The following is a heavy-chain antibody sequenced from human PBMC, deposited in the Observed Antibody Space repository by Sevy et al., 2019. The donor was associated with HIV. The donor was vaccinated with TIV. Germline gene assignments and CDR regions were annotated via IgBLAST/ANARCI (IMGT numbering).Heavy chain of an antibody. D-gene: IGHD3-22*01. CDR2: ISGPGLST. Sequence: GGSLRLSCTASGFTFNTHAMTWVRQAPGKGLEWVSVISGPGLSTYYADSVKGRFTISRDNSQNTLYRQMNSLRVDDTATYYCAKALNPALESMIEVILRTLKGFDVWGQGTMVTVSS. V-gene: IGHV3-23*01. CDR3: AKALNPALESMIEVILRTLKGFDV. J-gene: IGHJ3*01. CDR1: GFTFNTHA.